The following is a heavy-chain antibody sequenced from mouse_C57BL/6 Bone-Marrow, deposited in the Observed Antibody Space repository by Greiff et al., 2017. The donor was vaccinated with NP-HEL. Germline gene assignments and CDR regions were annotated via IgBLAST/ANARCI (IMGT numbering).Heavy chain of an antibody. D-gene: IGHD1-1*01. Sequence: QVHVKQPGAELVKPGASVKLSCKASGYTFTSYWMQWVKQRPGQGLEWIGEIDPSDSYTNYNQKFKGKATLTVDTSSSTAYMQLSSLTSEDSAVYYCAREGPYYGSSVYFDYWGQGTTLTVSS. V-gene: IGHV1-50*01. CDR2: IDPSDSYT. CDR3: AREGPYYGSSVYFDY. J-gene: IGHJ2*01. CDR1: GYTFTSYW.